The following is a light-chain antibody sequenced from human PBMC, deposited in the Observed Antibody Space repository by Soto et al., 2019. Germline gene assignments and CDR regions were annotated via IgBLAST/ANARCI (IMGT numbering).Light chain of an antibody. V-gene: IGKV3D-15*01. CDR2: DAS. Sequence: EIVMTQSPATLALSPGERATLSCRASQSISGKLAWYQHRPGQSPRLLIYDASNRATGIPARFSGSGSGTDFTLTISSLEPEDFAVYYCQYYDESMWTFGQGTKVDIK. CDR1: QSISGK. CDR3: QYYDESMWT. J-gene: IGKJ1*01.